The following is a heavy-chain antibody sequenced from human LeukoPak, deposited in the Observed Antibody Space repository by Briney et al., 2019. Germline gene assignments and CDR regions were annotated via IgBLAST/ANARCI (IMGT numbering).Heavy chain of an antibody. V-gene: IGHV3-48*03. CDR1: GFTFSSYE. Sequence: GGSRRLSCAASGFTFSSYEMHWVRQAPGKGLEWVSYISSSGSTIYYADSVKGRFTISRDNAKNSLYLQMNSLRAEDTAVYYCARDSSSWYFDYWGQGNLVTVSS. D-gene: IGHD6-13*01. J-gene: IGHJ4*02. CDR2: ISSSGSTI. CDR3: ARDSSSWYFDY.